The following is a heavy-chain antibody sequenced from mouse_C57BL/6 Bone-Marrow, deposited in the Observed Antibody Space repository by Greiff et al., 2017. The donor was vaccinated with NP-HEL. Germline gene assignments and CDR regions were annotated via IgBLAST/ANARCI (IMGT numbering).Heavy chain of an antibody. CDR2: INPSTGGT. Sequence: VQLQQSGPELVKPGASVKISCKASGYSFTGYYMNWVKQSPEKSLEWIGEINPSTGGTTYNQKFKAKATLTVDKSSSTAYMQLKSLTSEDSAVYYCARLRDGLFYAMDYWGQGTSVTVSS. CDR1: GYSFTGYY. V-gene: IGHV1-42*01. J-gene: IGHJ4*01. CDR3: ARLRDGLFYAMDY. D-gene: IGHD6-1*01.